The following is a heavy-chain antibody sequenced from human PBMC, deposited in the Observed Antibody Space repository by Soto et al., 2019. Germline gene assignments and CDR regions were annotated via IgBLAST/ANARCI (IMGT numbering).Heavy chain of an antibody. Sequence: LRLSCAASGFTFDDYAMHWVRQAPGKGLEWVSGISWNSGSIGYADSVKGRFTISRDNAKNSLYLQMNSLRAEDTALYYCAKDIGSGSYTYYFDYWGPGTLVTVSS. CDR2: ISWNSGSI. CDR1: GFTFDDYA. J-gene: IGHJ4*02. CDR3: AKDIGSGSYTYYFDY. D-gene: IGHD3-10*01. V-gene: IGHV3-9*01.